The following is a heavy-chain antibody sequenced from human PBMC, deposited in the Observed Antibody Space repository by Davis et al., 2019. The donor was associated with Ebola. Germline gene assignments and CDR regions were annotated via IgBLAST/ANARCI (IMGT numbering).Heavy chain of an antibody. J-gene: IGHJ4*02. V-gene: IGHV5-51*01. Sequence: GESLKISCKGSGYSFTRYWIGWVRQLPGKGLEWMGIIYTGDSDTRYSPSFQGQVTISADRSISTAYLQWSSLKASDTAMYYCARQTTVTTDFDYWGQGTLVTVSS. CDR2: IYTGDSDT. D-gene: IGHD4-17*01. CDR3: ARQTTVTTDFDY. CDR1: GYSFTRYW.